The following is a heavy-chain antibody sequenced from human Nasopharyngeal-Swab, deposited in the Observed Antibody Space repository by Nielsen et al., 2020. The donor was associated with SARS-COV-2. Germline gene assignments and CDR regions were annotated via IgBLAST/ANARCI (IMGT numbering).Heavy chain of an antibody. V-gene: IGHV4-59*08. CDR1: GGSISSYY. D-gene: IGHD2-2*01. J-gene: IGHJ6*02. CDR2: IYYSGST. Sequence: SETLSLTCTVSGGSISSYYWSWIRQPPGKGLEWIGYIYYSGSTNYNPSLKSRVTISVDTSKNQFSLKLSSVTAADTAVYYCARVLGYCSSTSCYEPYYYGMDVWGQGTTVTVSS. CDR3: ARVLGYCSSTSCYEPYYYGMDV.